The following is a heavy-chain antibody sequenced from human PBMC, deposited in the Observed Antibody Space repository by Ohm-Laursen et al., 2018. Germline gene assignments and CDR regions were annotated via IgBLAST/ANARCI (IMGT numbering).Heavy chain of an antibody. CDR3: ARSIAARGWFDP. V-gene: IGHV3-33*01. Sequence: SLRLSCAASGFTFSSYGMHWVRQAPGKGLEWVAVIWYDGSNKYYADSVKGRFTISRDNSKNTLYLQMNSLRAEDTAVYYCARSIAARGWFDPWGQGTLVTVSS. CDR2: IWYDGSNK. CDR1: GFTFSSYG. D-gene: IGHD6-6*01. J-gene: IGHJ5*02.